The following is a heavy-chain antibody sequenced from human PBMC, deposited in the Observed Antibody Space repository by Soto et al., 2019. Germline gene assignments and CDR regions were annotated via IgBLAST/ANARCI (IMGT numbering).Heavy chain of an antibody. D-gene: IGHD5-12*01. CDR2: IIPIFGTA. J-gene: IGHJ4*02. CDR3: AWSASGYDLLFDY. CDR1: GGTFSSYA. Sequence: QVQLVQSGAEVKKPGSSVKVSCKASGGTFSSYAISWVRQAPGQGLEWMGGIIPIFGTAKYAQKFQGRVTITAEESTSTAYMELSSLRSEDTAVYYCAWSASGYDLLFDYWGQGTLVTVSS. V-gene: IGHV1-69*01.